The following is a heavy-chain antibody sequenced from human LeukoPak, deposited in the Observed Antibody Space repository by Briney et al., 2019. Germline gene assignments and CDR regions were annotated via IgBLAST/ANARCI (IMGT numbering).Heavy chain of an antibody. Sequence: GGSLRLSCAASGFAFSTYAMYWVRQAPGKGLEWVTVIWYDGSNKYYADSVKGRFTISRDNSKNTLYLQMNSLRAEDTAVYYCARSTSSEYDIYHFDYWGQGTLVTVSS. D-gene: IGHD3-9*01. J-gene: IGHJ4*02. V-gene: IGHV3-33*01. CDR3: ARSTSSEYDIYHFDY. CDR1: GFAFSTYA. CDR2: IWYDGSNK.